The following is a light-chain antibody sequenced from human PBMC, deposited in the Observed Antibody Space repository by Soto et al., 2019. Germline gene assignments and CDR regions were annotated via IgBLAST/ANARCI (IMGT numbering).Light chain of an antibody. CDR2: AAS. J-gene: IGKJ2*01. Sequence: DIQMTQSTTSLSASVTDRVTITCRASQTVNSYLNWYQQKPGKAPKLLISAASTLQGGVPSRFSASGSGTDFSLTISSLRVEDFGTYYCQQSFVSLYTFCQG. V-gene: IGKV1-39*01. CDR3: QQSFVSLYT. CDR1: QTVNSY.